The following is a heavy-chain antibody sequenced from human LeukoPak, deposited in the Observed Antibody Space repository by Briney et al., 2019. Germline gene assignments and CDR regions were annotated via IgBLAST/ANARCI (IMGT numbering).Heavy chain of an antibody. CDR3: ARDCGVYYYGSGSYYYY. CDR2: ISYDGSNK. CDR1: GFTFSSYA. Sequence: GGSLRLSCAASGFTFSSYAMHWVRQAPGKGLEWVAVISYDGSNKYYADSVKGRFTISRDNSKNTLYLQMNSLRAEDTAVYYCARDCGVYYYGSGSYYYYWGQGTLVTVSS. D-gene: IGHD3-10*01. V-gene: IGHV3-30*04. J-gene: IGHJ4*02.